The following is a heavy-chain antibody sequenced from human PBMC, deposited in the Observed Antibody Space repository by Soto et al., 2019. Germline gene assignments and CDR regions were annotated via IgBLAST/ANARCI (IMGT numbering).Heavy chain of an antibody. V-gene: IGHV1-2*04. CDR1: GYTFTGQY. Sequence: QVQLVQSGAEVKKPGASMKVSCKASGYTFTGQYIHWVRQVPGQGLEWMGWINPNSGGTNYAQKFQGWVTMTRDTSISTAYMELSRLRSDDTAVYYCARGYCSSTSCHFDYWGQGTLVTVSS. CDR3: ARGYCSSTSCHFDY. CDR2: INPNSGGT. D-gene: IGHD2-2*01. J-gene: IGHJ4*02.